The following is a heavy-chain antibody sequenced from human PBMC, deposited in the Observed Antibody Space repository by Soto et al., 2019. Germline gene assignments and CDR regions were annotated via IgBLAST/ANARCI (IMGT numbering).Heavy chain of an antibody. CDR1: GGSLSGYN. J-gene: IGHJ5*02. D-gene: IGHD1-26*01. CDR3: ARNGVGFGFDP. V-gene: IGHV4-34*01. CDR2: IHDSGNT. Sequence: QVQLQQWGAGLLKPSETLSLTCSVYGGSLSGYNWNWIRQTPGKGLQWIGEIHDSGNTNHNPSLKSRVTISVDTSKDQFSLNLRSVTAADTAVYYCARNGVGFGFDPWGQGTLVSVSS.